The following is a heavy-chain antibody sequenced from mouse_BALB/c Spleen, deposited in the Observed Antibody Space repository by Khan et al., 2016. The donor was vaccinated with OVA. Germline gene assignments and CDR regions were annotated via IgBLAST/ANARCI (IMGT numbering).Heavy chain of an antibody. CDR1: GYTFTDNY. V-gene: IGHV1-84*02. CDR2: IYPGSGNT. CDR3: AGGGYYESSWFDY. Sequence: VQLQESGPELVKPGASVKISCKASGYTFTDNYIHWVKQKPGQGLEWIGWIYPGSGNTKYNEKFKGKATLTVDTSSSEAYMHLSSLTSEGTAVYFCAGGGYYESSWFDYWGQGSTLTVSS. J-gene: IGHJ2*01. D-gene: IGHD1-1*01.